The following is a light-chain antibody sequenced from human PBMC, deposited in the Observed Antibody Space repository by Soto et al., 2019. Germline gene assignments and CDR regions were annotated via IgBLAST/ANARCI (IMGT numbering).Light chain of an antibody. CDR3: QQRSSWPAS. J-gene: IGKJ3*01. V-gene: IGKV3-11*01. CDR1: QSVNNF. CDR2: DAS. Sequence: EILLTQSPATRSVSPGERATLSCRTSQSVNNFLAWYQQKPGQAPRRLIVDASCRATGIPGRFSGSGSGTDFTITISSLEPEDFAVYYCQQRSSWPASFGPGTNVDIK.